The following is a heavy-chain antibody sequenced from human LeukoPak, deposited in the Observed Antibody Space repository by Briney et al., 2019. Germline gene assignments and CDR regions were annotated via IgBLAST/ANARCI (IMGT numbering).Heavy chain of an antibody. CDR1: GGGFTFTSHA. D-gene: IGHD3-22*01. J-gene: IGHJ3*02. Sequence: SVKLSCKASGGGFTFTSHASGWVRQAPGQGLEWMGGLIPIYGSANYAQTFQGRVTITSDESTSTVYMELSSLRPEDSAVYYCAGFFYDNSGDAFDIWGQGTMVTVSS. CDR3: AGFFYDNSGDAFDI. CDR2: LIPIYGSA. V-gene: IGHV1-69*13.